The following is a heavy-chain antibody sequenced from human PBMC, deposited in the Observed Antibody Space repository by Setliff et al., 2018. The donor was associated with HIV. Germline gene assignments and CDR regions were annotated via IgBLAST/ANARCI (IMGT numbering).Heavy chain of an antibody. J-gene: IGHJ3*02. Sequence: GGSLRLSCAASGFTFSSYDMHWVRQATGKGLEWVSAIGTAGDTYYPGSVKGRFTISRENAKNSLYLQMNSLGAGDTAVYYCARARDSSGYYPGAFDIWGQGTMVTVSS. CDR1: GFTFSSYD. CDR2: IGTAGDT. CDR3: ARARDSSGYYPGAFDI. D-gene: IGHD3-22*01. V-gene: IGHV3-13*01.